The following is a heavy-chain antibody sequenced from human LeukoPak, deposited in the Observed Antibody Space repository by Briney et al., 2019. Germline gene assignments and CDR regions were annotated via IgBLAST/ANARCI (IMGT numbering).Heavy chain of an antibody. CDR1: GFTVSSNY. CDR2: IYSGGST. Sequence: GGSLRLSCAASGFTVSSNYMSWVRQAPGKGLEWVSVIYSGGSTYYADSVKGRFTISRDNSKNTLYLQTNSLRAEDTAVYYCARIREQQYFDYWGQGTLVTVSS. V-gene: IGHV3-53*01. J-gene: IGHJ4*02. D-gene: IGHD6-13*01. CDR3: ARIREQQYFDY.